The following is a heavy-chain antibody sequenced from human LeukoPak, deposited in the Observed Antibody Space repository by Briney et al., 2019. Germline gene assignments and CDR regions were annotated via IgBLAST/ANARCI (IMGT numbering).Heavy chain of an antibody. D-gene: IGHD5-24*01. CDR3: ARAPLEMATIFFDY. Sequence: GASVKVSCKASGGTFSSYAISWVRQAPGQGLEWMGGIIPNFGTANYAQKFQGRVTITADESTSTAYMELSSLRSEDTAVYYCARAPLEMATIFFDYWGQGTLVTVSS. CDR1: GGTFSSYA. J-gene: IGHJ4*02. V-gene: IGHV1-69*13. CDR2: IIPNFGTA.